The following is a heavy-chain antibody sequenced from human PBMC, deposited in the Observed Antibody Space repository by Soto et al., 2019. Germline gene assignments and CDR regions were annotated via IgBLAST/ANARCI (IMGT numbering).Heavy chain of an antibody. CDR2: ISGYNGNA. J-gene: IGHJ5*01. CDR3: AREDSYGWYDC. Sequence: QVQLVQSGAEVRKPGASVKVSCKASGYTFSSHGIIWVRQAPGQGLEWMGWISGYNGNAKYAQRFQGRVTMTTDTSTSTVYMDLRSLGSDDSAVYYCAREDSYGWYDCWGQGTLVTVSS. V-gene: IGHV1-18*01. D-gene: IGHD1-26*01. CDR1: GYTFSSHG.